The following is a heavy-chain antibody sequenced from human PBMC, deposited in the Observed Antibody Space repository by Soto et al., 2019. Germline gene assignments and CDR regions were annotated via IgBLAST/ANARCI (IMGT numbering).Heavy chain of an antibody. J-gene: IGHJ6*02. V-gene: IGHV5-51*01. Sequence: PGESQNITCKGSGYTFRSYWSGWVRQMPGKGPEWMGIIYPGDSDTKYNPSFQGQVTISADKSITTTYLQWSSLKASDTAIYYCAASIFYYGMDVWGQGTTVTVSS. CDR1: GYTFRSYW. CDR3: AASIFYYGMDV. CDR2: IYPGDSDT.